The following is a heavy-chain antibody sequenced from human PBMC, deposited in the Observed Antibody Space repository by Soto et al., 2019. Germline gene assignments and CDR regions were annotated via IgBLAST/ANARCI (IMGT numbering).Heavy chain of an antibody. V-gene: IGHV4-39*01. CDR1: GGSISSSSYY. D-gene: IGHD2-2*01. J-gene: IGHJ5*02. CDR3: ARHEDCSSTSCYSRGGWFDP. Sequence: SETLSLTCTVSGGSISSSSYYWVWIRQPPGKGLEWIGSIYYSGSTYYNPSLKSRVTISVDTSKNQFSLKLSSVTAADTAVYYCARHEDCSSTSCYSRGGWFDPWGQGTLVTVSS. CDR2: IYYSGST.